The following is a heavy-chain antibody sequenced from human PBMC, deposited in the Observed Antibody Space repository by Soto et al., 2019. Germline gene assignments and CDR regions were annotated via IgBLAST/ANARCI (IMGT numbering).Heavy chain of an antibody. D-gene: IGHD6-19*01. CDR1: GGSFSGYY. Sequence: SETLALTCAVYGGSFSGYYWSWIRQPPGKGLDWIGEINHSGSTNYNPSLKSRVTISVDTSKNQFSLKLSSVTAADTAVYYCARPTRQWLGLRYYYGMDVWGQGTTVT. J-gene: IGHJ6*02. CDR2: INHSGST. CDR3: ARPTRQWLGLRYYYGMDV. V-gene: IGHV4-34*01.